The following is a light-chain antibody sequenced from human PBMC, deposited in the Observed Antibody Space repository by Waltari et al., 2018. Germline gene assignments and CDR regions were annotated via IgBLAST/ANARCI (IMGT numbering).Light chain of an antibody. CDR1: QSVRSN. CDR2: GAS. J-gene: IGKJ4*01. V-gene: IGKV3-15*01. CDR3: QQYNNWPLT. Sequence: EIVMTQSPATRSVSPGERATLSCRASQSVRSNVAWYQQKPGQAPRLLIYGASTRATGIPARFSGSGSDTEFTLTISSLQSEDFAVYYCQQYNNWPLTFGGGTKVEI.